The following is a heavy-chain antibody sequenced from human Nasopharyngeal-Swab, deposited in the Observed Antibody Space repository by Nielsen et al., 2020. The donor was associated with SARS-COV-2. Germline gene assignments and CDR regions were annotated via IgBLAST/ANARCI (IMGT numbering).Heavy chain of an antibody. CDR3: AHGGYWKAFDV. J-gene: IGHJ3*01. D-gene: IGHD3-10*01. CDR2: TYWYDDI. CDR1: GFSLTSSEVG. V-gene: IGHV2-5*01. Sequence: SGPTLVKPTQTLTLTCTLSGFSLTSSEVGVGWIRQPPGKALEWLAVTYWYDDIRYSPSLKNRLTITKDTSKNQVVLTLTNVDPVDTATYFCAHGGYWKAFDVWGQGTLVTVSS.